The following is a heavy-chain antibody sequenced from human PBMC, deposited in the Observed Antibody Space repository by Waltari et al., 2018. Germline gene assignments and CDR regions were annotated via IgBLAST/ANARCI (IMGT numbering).Heavy chain of an antibody. D-gene: IGHD1-26*01. J-gene: IGHJ4*02. Sequence: QVTLKESGPVLVKPTETLTLTCTVSGFSLSNARMGVSWIRQPPGKALEWLAHIFSNDEKSYSTSLKSRLTISKDTSKSQVVLTMTNMDPVDTATYYCARIYVKGLGVGATGPLYYFDYWGQGTLVTVSS. CDR3: ARIYVKGLGVGATGPLYYFDY. CDR2: IFSNDEK. CDR1: GFSLSNARMG. V-gene: IGHV2-26*01.